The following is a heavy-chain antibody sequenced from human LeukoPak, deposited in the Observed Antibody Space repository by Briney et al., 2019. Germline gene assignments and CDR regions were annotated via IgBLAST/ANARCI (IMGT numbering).Heavy chain of an antibody. V-gene: IGHV3-23*01. CDR1: GFTFSSYA. D-gene: IGHD3-10*01. CDR3: ARDIRGSGNYGWFDP. Sequence: GGSLRLSCVASGFTFSSYAMSWVRQAPGKGLEWVAAISDSGDSTYYVDSVRGRFTISRDNSKNTLYLQMNSLRVEDTAIYSCARDIRGSGNYGWFDPWGQGTLVIVSS. CDR2: ISDSGDST. J-gene: IGHJ5*02.